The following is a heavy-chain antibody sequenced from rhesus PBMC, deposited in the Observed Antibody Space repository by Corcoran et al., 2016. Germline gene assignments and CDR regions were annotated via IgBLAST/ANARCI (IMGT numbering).Heavy chain of an antibody. J-gene: IGHJ4*01. CDR3: ARIGGYSYSFGDY. V-gene: IGHV4-122*02. Sequence: QLQLQESGPGLVKPSETLSLTCAVSGYSISSGYGWSWIRQPPGKGLEWIGYISYSGSTSYNPSLKSRVTISRDTSKNQFSLKLSSVTAADTAVYYCARIGGYSYSFGDYWGQGVLVNVSS. CDR2: ISYSGST. CDR1: GYSISSGYG. D-gene: IGHD5-12*01.